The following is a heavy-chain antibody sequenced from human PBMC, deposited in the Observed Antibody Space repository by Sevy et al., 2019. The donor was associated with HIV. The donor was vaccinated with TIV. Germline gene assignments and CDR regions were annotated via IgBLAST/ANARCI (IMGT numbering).Heavy chain of an antibody. CDR1: GGSFSGYY. V-gene: IGHV4-34*01. CDR3: ARAWGVVVPAATRARWFDP. D-gene: IGHD2-2*01. J-gene: IGHJ5*02. CDR2: INHSGST. Sequence: SETLSLTCAVYGGSFSGYYWSWIRQPPGKGLEWIGEINHSGSTNYNPSLKSRVTISVDTSKNQFSLKLSPVTAADTAVYYFARAWGVVVPAATRARWFDPWGQGTLVTVSS.